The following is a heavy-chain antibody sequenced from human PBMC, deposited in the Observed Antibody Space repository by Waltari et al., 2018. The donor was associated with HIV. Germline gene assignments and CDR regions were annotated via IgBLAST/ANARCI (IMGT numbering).Heavy chain of an antibody. V-gene: IGHV4-34*01. CDR2: INHSGST. J-gene: IGHJ4*02. D-gene: IGHD2-8*01. CDR1: GGSFRGYY. CDR3: ARGYCTNGVCYTTLYY. Sequence: QVQLQQWGAGLLKPSETLSLTCAVYGGSFRGYYWSWIRQPPGKGLEWIGEINHSGSTNYNPSLKSRVTISVDTSKNQFSLKLSSVTAADTAVYYCARGYCTNGVCYTTLYYWGQGTLVTVSS.